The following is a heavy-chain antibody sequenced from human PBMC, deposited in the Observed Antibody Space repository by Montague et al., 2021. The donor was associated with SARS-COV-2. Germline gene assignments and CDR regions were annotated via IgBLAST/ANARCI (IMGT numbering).Heavy chain of an antibody. V-gene: IGHV4-59*01. CDR2: IFYNGST. CDR1: FGSISTYY. D-gene: IGHD2-21*01. Sequence: SETLSLTCTVSFGSISTYYWSWIRQPPGKGLEWIGFIFYNGSTKYNPSLKRRVSISLDTSKNQSSLKLSSVTAAGTAVYYCARQDTWAYCGDECYRGWFDSWGQGTLVTVSS. CDR3: ARQDTWAYCGDECYRGWFDS. J-gene: IGHJ5*01.